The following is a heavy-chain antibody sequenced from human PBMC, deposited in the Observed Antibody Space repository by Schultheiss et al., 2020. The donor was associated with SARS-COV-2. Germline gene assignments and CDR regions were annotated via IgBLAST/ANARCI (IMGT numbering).Heavy chain of an antibody. CDR2: IIPIFGTS. V-gene: IGHV1-69*13. Sequence: SVKVSCKASGGTFSSYAFSWVRQAPGQGLEWMGGIIPIFGTSNYAQNFQGRVTITADESTSTAYMEVSSLRSEDTAVYYCARDCSGSSCYTLGYWGQGTLVTVSS. CDR1: GGTFSSYA. D-gene: IGHD2-15*01. J-gene: IGHJ4*02. CDR3: ARDCSGSSCYTLGY.